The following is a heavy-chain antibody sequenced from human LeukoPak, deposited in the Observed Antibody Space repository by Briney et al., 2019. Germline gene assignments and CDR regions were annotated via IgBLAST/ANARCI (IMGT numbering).Heavy chain of an antibody. CDR1: GFTFDDYA. CDR3: AKPPDIVVVVAAPLDY. V-gene: IGHV3-9*01. Sequence: GGTLRLSCAASGFTFDDYAMHWVRQAPGKGLEWVSGISWNSGSIGYADSVKGRFTISRDNAKNSLYLQMNSLRAEDTAVYYCAKPPDIVVVVAAPLDYWGQGTLVTVSS. D-gene: IGHD2-15*01. CDR2: ISWNSGSI. J-gene: IGHJ4*02.